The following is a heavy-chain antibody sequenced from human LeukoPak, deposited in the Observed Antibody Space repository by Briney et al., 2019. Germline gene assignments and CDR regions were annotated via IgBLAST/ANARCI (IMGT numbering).Heavy chain of an antibody. CDR3: AKAAFSRTSYFDY. D-gene: IGHD3-3*02. J-gene: IGHJ4*02. Sequence: GGSLRLSCAASGFTFSTYTMSWVRQAPGKGLEWVSAISGSGGNTYYADSVKGRFTISRDNSKNTLYLQMDSLRADDTAVYYCAKAAFSRTSYFDYWGQGTLVTASS. CDR1: GFTFSTYT. V-gene: IGHV3-23*01. CDR2: ISGSGGNT.